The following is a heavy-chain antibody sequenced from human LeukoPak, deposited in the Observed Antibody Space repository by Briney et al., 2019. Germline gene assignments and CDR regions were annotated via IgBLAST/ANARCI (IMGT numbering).Heavy chain of an antibody. CDR3: ARRGFYYDSSVDAFDI. Sequence: GASLQISCKGSGYSFTSYWIGWVRQMPGKGLEWMGIIYPGDSDTRYSPSFQGQVTISADKSISTAYLQWSSLKASDTAMYYCARRGFYYDSSVDAFDIWGQGTMVTVSS. V-gene: IGHV5-51*01. D-gene: IGHD3-22*01. CDR1: GYSFTSYW. J-gene: IGHJ3*02. CDR2: IYPGDSDT.